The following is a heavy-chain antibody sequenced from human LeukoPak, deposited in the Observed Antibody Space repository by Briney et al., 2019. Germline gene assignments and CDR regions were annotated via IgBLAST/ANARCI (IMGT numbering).Heavy chain of an antibody. CDR3: ARVYLERLTAGYFDH. CDR1: GFRFSSYS. D-gene: IGHD3-3*01. V-gene: IGHV3-48*01. Sequence: GGSLRLSCAASGFRFSSYSMNWVRQAPGKGLEWVSYIFSGTTTIYYADSVEGRFTISRDNAKNSLYLQMDSLKAEDTAVYYCARVYLERLTAGYFDHWGQGTWVTVSP. CDR2: IFSGTTTI. J-gene: IGHJ4*02.